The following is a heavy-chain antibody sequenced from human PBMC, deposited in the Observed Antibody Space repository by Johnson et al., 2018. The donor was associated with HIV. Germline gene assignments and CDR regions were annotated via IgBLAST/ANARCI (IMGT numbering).Heavy chain of an antibody. V-gene: IGHV3-74*01. Sequence: VQLVESGGGLVQPGGSLRLSCAASGFTFSSYWMHWVRQVPGKGLVWVSRINSDGSSTSYADSVKGRFTISRDNAKTTLYLQMNSLRAEDTAVYYCARSYSSSWFDAFDIWGQGTMVTVSS. CDR1: GFTFSSYW. CDR3: ARSYSSSWFDAFDI. D-gene: IGHD6-13*01. CDR2: INSDGSST. J-gene: IGHJ3*02.